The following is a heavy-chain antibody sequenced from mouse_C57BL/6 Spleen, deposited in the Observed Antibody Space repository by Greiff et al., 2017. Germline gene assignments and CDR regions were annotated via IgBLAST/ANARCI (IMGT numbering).Heavy chain of an antibody. Sequence: QVQLQQSGPGLVQPSQSLSITCTVSGFSLTSYGVHWVRQSPGKGLEWLGVIWRGGSTDYNAAFMSRLSITKDTSKSQVFFKMNSLQADDTAIYYCAKSSYYYGSTHWYFDVWGTGTTVTVSS. CDR3: AKSSYYYGSTHWYFDV. V-gene: IGHV2-5*01. CDR1: GFSLTSYG. J-gene: IGHJ1*03. D-gene: IGHD1-1*01. CDR2: IWRGGST.